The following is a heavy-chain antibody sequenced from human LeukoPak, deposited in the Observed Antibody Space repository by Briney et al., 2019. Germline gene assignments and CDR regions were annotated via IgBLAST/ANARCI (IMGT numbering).Heavy chain of an antibody. CDR3: ARQGDGGRAYDH. Sequence: PSETLSLTCPVSAGSISSSSYYWGWIRQPPGKGLEWIGTVSDSGNTYYNPSLRGRVTISEDTSRSQFSLKLTSVTAADTAVYYCARQGDGGRAYDHWGQGTLVTVSS. V-gene: IGHV4-39*01. J-gene: IGHJ4*02. CDR2: VSDSGNT. D-gene: IGHD4-23*01. CDR1: AGSISSSSYY.